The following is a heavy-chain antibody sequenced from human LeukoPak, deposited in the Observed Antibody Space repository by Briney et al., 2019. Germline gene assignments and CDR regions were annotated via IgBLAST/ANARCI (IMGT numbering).Heavy chain of an antibody. V-gene: IGHV3-7*02. CDR1: GFTFSSYW. J-gene: IGHJ4*02. CDR3: ATMYYYGSGSYPPFDY. D-gene: IGHD3-10*01. CDR2: IKQDGSEK. Sequence: PGGSLRLSCAASGFTFSSYWMSWVRQAPGKGLEWVANIKQDGSEKYYVDSVKGRFTISRDNSKNTLYLQMNSLRAEDTAVYYCATMYYYGSGSYPPFDYWGQGTLVTVSS.